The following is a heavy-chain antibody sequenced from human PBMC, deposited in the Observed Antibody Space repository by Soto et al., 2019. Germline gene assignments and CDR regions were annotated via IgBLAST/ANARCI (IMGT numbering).Heavy chain of an antibody. Sequence: SETLSLTCAVSGGSISSGGYSWSWIRQPPGKGLEWIGYIYHSGSTYYNPSLKSRVTISVDRSKNQFSLKLSSVTAADTAVYYCARGYYDFWSGYPGTSPDAFDIWGQGTMVPVSS. CDR1: GGSISSGGYS. CDR2: IYHSGST. CDR3: ARGYYDFWSGYPGTSPDAFDI. V-gene: IGHV4-30-2*01. J-gene: IGHJ3*02. D-gene: IGHD3-3*01.